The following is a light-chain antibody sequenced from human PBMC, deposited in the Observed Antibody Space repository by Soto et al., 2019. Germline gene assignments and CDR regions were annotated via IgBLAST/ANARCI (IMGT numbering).Light chain of an antibody. CDR3: QQYGNSPRT. CDR2: GAS. J-gene: IGKJ2*01. CDR1: QSVRNSY. Sequence: EIVLTQSPGTLSLSPGERATLSCRACQSVRNSYLAWYQQTPGQAPRLLIFGASSRATGIPDRFSGSGSGTDFTLTISRLEPEDFAVYYCQQYGNSPRTFGQGTELVIK. V-gene: IGKV3-20*01.